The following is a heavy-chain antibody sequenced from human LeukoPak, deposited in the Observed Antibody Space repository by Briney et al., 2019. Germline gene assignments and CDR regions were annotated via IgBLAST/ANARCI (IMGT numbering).Heavy chain of an antibody. CDR3: ARSDHGGNSFDY. D-gene: IGHD4-23*01. CDR2: IYPGDADI. J-gene: IGHJ4*02. CDR1: EYTFTTHW. Sequence: GESLNIYCNGSEYTFTTHWIGWARQMPGKGLEWMGIIYPGDADIKYSPSSQGQVTISADKSVTPAYLQWSSLKASDTAMYYCARSDHGGNSFDYWVQGTLVTVS. V-gene: IGHV5-51*01.